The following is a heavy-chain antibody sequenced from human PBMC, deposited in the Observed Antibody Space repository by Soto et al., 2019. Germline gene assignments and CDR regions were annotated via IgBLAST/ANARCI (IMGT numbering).Heavy chain of an antibody. J-gene: IGHJ3*02. CDR1: GYTFTSYG. Sequence: ASVKVSCKASGYTFTSYGISWVRQAPGQGLEWMGWISAYNGNTNYAQKLQGRVTMATDTSTSTAYMELRSLRSDDTAVYYCAKDSGSYPGDDAFDIWGQGTMVTVSS. D-gene: IGHD1-26*01. V-gene: IGHV1-18*01. CDR2: ISAYNGNT. CDR3: AKDSGSYPGDDAFDI.